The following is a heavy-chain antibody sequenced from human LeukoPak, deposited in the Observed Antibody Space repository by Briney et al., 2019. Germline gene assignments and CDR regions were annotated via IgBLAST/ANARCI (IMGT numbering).Heavy chain of an antibody. CDR2: MYYSGST. CDR3: ASPLPPQQIDDDNDDFDIWGQVTMESGAFDI. Sequence: SETLSLTCTVSGGSISSSSYYWGWIRQAPGKALEWIGRMYYSGSTNYNPSLKSRVTISVDTSKNQSSLKLRSVTAADTALYYCASPLPPQQIDDDNDDFDIWGQVTMESGAFDIWGQGTMVTVSS. CDR1: GGSISSSSYY. D-gene: IGHD3/OR15-3a*01. J-gene: IGHJ3*02. V-gene: IGHV4-39*01.